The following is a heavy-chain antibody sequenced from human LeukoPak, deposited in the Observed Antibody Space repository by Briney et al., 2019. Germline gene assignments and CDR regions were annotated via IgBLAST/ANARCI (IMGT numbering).Heavy chain of an antibody. D-gene: IGHD6-13*01. CDR3: ARDGLAPDLYDY. Sequence: GGSLRLSCAASGFTFSSYWMHWVRQAPGKGLVWVSRITSDGIRTTYADSVKGRFTISRDNAKNTLYLQMNSLRAEDTAVYYCARDGLAPDLYDYWGQGTLVTVSS. CDR2: ITSDGIRT. J-gene: IGHJ4*02. V-gene: IGHV3-74*01. CDR1: GFTFSSYW.